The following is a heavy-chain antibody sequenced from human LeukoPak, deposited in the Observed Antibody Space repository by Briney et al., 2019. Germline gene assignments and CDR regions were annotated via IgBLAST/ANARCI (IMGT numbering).Heavy chain of an antibody. J-gene: IGHJ4*02. V-gene: IGHV1-2*02. CDR2: INPNSGGT. D-gene: IGHD3-22*01. Sequence: ASVKVSCKASGYTFTGYYMHWVRQAPGQGLEWMGWINPNSGGTNYAQKFQGRVTMTRGTSISTAYMELSRLRSDDTAVYYCAREVVVITYYFDYWGQGTLVTVSS. CDR3: AREVVVITYYFDY. CDR1: GYTFTGYY.